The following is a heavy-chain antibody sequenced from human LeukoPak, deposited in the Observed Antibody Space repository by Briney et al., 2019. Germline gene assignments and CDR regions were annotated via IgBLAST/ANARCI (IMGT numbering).Heavy chain of an antibody. CDR3: ARGSTSGYYYFFRDY. Sequence: GGSLRLSCAASGFTFSSYWKHWVRQAPGKGLVWVSRINSDGSSTSYADSVKGRFTISRDNAKNTLYLQMNSLRAEDTAVYYCARGSTSGYYYFFRDYWGQGTLVTVSS. J-gene: IGHJ4*02. V-gene: IGHV3-74*01. D-gene: IGHD3-22*01. CDR1: GFTFSSYW. CDR2: INSDGSST.